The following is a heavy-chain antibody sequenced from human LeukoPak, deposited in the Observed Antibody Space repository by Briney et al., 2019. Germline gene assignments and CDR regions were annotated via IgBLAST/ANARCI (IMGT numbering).Heavy chain of an antibody. CDR2: MNHSGST. D-gene: IGHD3-3*01. V-gene: IGHV4-34*01. CDR1: GGSFSGYY. Sequence: SETLSLTCAVYGGSFSGYYWSWIRQPPGKGQDWIGGMNHSGSTNYNPSLKSRVTISVDTSKNQFSLKLSSVTAADTAVYYCARGLYYDFWSGYSTAFDIWGQGTMVTVSS. J-gene: IGHJ3*02. CDR3: ARGLYYDFWSGYSTAFDI.